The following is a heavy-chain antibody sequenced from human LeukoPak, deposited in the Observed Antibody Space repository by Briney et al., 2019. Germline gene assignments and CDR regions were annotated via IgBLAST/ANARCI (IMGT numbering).Heavy chain of an antibody. CDR3: AKEKSRTGYFDY. CDR2: IRYDGSNK. Sequence: GGSLRLPCAASGFTFSSYWMSWVRQAPGKGLEWVAFIRYDGSNKYYADSVKGRFTISRDNSKNTLYLQMNSLRAEDTAVYYCAKEKSRTGYFDYWGQGTLVTVSS. J-gene: IGHJ4*02. CDR1: GFTFSSYW. D-gene: IGHD1-14*01. V-gene: IGHV3-30*02.